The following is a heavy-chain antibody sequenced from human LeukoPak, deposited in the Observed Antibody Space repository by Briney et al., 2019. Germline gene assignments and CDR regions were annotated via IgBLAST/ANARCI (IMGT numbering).Heavy chain of an antibody. CDR2: IYYSGST. Sequence: SETLSFTCTVPGGSISSSSYYWGWIRQPPGKGLEWIGSIYYSGSTYYNPSLKSRVTISVDTSKNQFSLKLSSVTAADTAVYYCARGRAATGIDYWGQGTLVTVSS. D-gene: IGHD3-10*01. CDR1: GGSISSSSYY. V-gene: IGHV4-39*07. J-gene: IGHJ4*02. CDR3: ARGRAATGIDY.